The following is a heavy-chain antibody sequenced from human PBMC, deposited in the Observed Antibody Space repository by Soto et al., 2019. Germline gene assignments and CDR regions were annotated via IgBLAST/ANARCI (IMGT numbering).Heavy chain of an antibody. J-gene: IGHJ4*02. V-gene: IGHV1-18*01. CDR1: GYTITSXG. CDR3: ARGTGVAVAGNLDY. Sequence: ASVKVSCKACGYTITSXGISWVRQAPGQGLEWMGWISAYNGNTNYAQKLQGRVTMTTDTSTSTAYMELRSLRSDDTAVYYCARGTGVAVAGNLDYWGQGTLVTVSS. CDR2: ISAYNGNT. D-gene: IGHD6-19*01.